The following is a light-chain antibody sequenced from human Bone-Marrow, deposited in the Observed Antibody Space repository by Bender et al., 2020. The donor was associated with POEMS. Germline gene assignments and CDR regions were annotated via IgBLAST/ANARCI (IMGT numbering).Light chain of an antibody. CDR1: SGYTHYA. CDR2: VNSDGSL. Sequence: QPVVTQSPSASASLGASVKLTCTLNSGYTHYAIAWHQQQPEKGPRFLMKVNSDGSLNKGDGIPDRFSGSSSGPERYLAISSLQSEDEADYYCSSYAGSNSLVFGTGTKVTVL. CDR3: SSYAGSNSLV. J-gene: IGLJ1*01. V-gene: IGLV4-69*01.